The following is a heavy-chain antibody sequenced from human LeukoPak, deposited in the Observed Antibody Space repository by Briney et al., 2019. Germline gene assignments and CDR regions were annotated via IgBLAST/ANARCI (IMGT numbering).Heavy chain of an antibody. Sequence: AASVKVSCKASGYTFTGYYMHWVRQAPEQGLEWMGWINPNSGGTNHAQKFQGRVTMTRDTSISTAYMELSRLRSDDTAVYYCARDRGGPPSDYWGQGTLVTVSS. CDR2: INPNSGGT. CDR1: GYTFTGYY. CDR3: ARDRGGPPSDY. V-gene: IGHV1-2*02. D-gene: IGHD3-10*01. J-gene: IGHJ4*02.